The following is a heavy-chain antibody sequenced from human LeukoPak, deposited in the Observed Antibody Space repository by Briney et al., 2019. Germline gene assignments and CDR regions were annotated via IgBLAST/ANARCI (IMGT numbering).Heavy chain of an antibody. CDR2: IYHSGST. Sequence: SETLSLTCAVSGGSISSGGYSWSWIRQPPGKGLEWIGYIYHSGSTYYNPSLKSRVTISVDRSKNQFSLKLSFVTAADTAVYYRARTPKDSYYFDYWGQGTLVTVSS. D-gene: IGHD2-15*01. V-gene: IGHV4-30-2*01. CDR1: GGSISSGGYS. J-gene: IGHJ4*02. CDR3: ARTPKDSYYFDY.